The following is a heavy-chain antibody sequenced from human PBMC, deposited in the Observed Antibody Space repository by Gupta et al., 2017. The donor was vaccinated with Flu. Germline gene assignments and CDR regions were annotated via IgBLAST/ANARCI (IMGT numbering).Heavy chain of an antibody. CDR2: IKNNNDGGEI. J-gene: IGHJ4*02. V-gene: IGHV3-15*01. D-gene: IGHD2-15*01. Sequence: RQAPGKGLEVVGRIKNNNDGGEIDYATPVKGIATSSRDDSKNTLYLQSNRLKNEETAGSYWNTAFSSYWSYCSCSTDGFDNWGQGTLVTVSS. CDR3: NTAFSSYWSYCSCSTDGFDN.